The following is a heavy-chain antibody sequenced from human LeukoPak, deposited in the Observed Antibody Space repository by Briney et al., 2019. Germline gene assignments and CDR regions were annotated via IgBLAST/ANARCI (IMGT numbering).Heavy chain of an antibody. CDR3: ARVGRAWQPLGYFFDY. CDR1: GFTLSSHA. V-gene: IGHV3-30*01. Sequence: GRSLRLSCAASGFTLSSHAIHWVRQPPGKGLEWVALISYDGSNKYYGDSVKGRFTISRDNSKNTLSLQVNSLRAEDTAVYYCARVGRAWQPLGYFFDYWGQGTLVTVSS. J-gene: IGHJ4*02. CDR2: ISYDGSNK. D-gene: IGHD5-12*01.